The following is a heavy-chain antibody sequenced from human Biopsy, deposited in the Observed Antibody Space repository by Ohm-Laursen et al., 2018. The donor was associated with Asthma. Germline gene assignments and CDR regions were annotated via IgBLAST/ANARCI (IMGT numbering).Heavy chain of an antibody. J-gene: IGHJ4*02. Sequence: SLRLSCAASGFTFSSYSMNWVRQAPGKGLEWVAYISSRGSNIFYADSVKGRFTISRDNAKKSLFLEMNSLTVEDTAVYFCARGYSTSWYFGYWGQGTLVTVSS. D-gene: IGHD6-13*01. CDR2: ISSRGSNI. CDR3: ARGYSTSWYFGY. CDR1: GFTFSSYS. V-gene: IGHV3-48*04.